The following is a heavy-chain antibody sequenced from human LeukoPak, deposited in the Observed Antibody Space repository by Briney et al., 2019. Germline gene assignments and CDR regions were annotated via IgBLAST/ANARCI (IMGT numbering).Heavy chain of an antibody. CDR1: EFTFSNFA. CDR2: VNGGGGRT. D-gene: IGHD2-15*01. CDR3: ANFGYGPRDY. Sequence: GGSLRLSCAASEFTFSNFAMSWVRQAPGKGLEWVSTVNGGGGRTYYADSVKGRFTISRDNSKNTLYLQMNSLRAEDTAVYYCANFGYGPRDYWGQGTLVTVSS. V-gene: IGHV3-23*01. J-gene: IGHJ4*02.